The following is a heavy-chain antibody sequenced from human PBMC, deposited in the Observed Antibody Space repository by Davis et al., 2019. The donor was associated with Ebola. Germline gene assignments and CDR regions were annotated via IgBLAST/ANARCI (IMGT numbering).Heavy chain of an antibody. CDR3: ARRDGSSGWYNYYGMDV. CDR1: GGSVSSGSYY. D-gene: IGHD6-19*01. J-gene: IGHJ6*02. Sequence: MPSETLSLTCTVSGGSVSSGSYYWSWIRQPPGKGLEWIGYIYYSGSTNYNPSLKSRVTISVDTSKNQFSLKLRSVTAADTAVYYCARRDGSSGWYNYYGMDVWGQGTTVTVSS. V-gene: IGHV4-61*01. CDR2: IYYSGST.